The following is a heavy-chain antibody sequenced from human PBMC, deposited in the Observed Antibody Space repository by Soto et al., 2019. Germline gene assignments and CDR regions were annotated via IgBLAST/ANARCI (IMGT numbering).Heavy chain of an antibody. Sequence: PSETLCLTCTVSGGSISSEGYYWSWFRQRPGKGLEWIGDIYYSGTTYHNPALRSRLTISGDASKNQFSLKLSSVTAADTALYYCARGRGYSYGPYYFDYWGQGTLVTVSS. CDR1: GGSISSEGYY. D-gene: IGHD5-18*01. V-gene: IGHV4-31*03. J-gene: IGHJ4*02. CDR3: ARGRGYSYGPYYFDY. CDR2: IYYSGTT.